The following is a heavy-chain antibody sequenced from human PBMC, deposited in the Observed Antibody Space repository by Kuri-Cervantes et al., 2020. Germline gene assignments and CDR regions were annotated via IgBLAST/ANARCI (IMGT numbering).Heavy chain of an antibody. CDR3: ARSTSGWRAY. D-gene: IGHD6-19*01. Sequence: GESLKISCAASGFTVSNSFMSWVRQGPGKGLEWISVIYGGGSTYYADSVKGRFTISRDNSKNTLYLHMNSLRAEDTALYYCARSTSGWRAYWGQGTLVTVSS. J-gene: IGHJ4*02. V-gene: IGHV3-53*01. CDR1: GFTVSNSF. CDR2: IYGGGST.